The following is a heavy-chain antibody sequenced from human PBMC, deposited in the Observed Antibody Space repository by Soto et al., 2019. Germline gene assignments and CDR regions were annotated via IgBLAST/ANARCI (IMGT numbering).Heavy chain of an antibody. D-gene: IGHD3-10*01. Sequence: QLQLQESGSGLVKPSQTLSLTCAVSGGSISSGGYYWSWIRQPPGKGLEWIGYIYHSWGTYYNPSLKSRVTISVARSKNQFSLKLSSVTAADTAVYYCARGPPFGYWGQGTLVTVSS. CDR1: GGSISSGGYY. CDR3: ARGPPFGY. V-gene: IGHV4-30-2*01. J-gene: IGHJ4*02. CDR2: IYHSWGT.